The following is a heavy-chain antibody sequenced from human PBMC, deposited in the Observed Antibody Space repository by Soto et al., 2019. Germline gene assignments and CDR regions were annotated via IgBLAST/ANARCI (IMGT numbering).Heavy chain of an antibody. CDR2: ISAYNGNT. CDR1: GYTFTSYG. D-gene: IGHD3-3*01. J-gene: IGHJ6*02. CDR3: VRDGYYDFWSGYSIVESNYYYGMDV. V-gene: IGHV1-18*04. Sequence: QVQLVQSGAEVKKPGASVKVSCKASGYTFTSYGISWVRQAPGQGLEWMGWISAYNGNTNYAQKLQGRVTMTTDTSTSTAYMELRSLRSDDTAVYYCVRDGYYDFWSGYSIVESNYYYGMDVWGQGTTVTVSS.